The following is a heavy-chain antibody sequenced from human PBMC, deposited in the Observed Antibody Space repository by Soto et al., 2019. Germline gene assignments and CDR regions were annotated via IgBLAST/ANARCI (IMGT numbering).Heavy chain of an antibody. V-gene: IGHV3-7*01. CDR2: INQDGSEK. CDR1: GFTFSSYW. CDR3: ARSLDY. Sequence: EVQLVESGGGLVQPGGSLRLSSAASGFTFSSYWMDWVRQAPGKGLEWVANINQDGSEKHYVDSVKGRFTISRDNAKNSLYLQMSSLTAEDSALYYCARSLDYWGQGTRVTVSS. J-gene: IGHJ4*02.